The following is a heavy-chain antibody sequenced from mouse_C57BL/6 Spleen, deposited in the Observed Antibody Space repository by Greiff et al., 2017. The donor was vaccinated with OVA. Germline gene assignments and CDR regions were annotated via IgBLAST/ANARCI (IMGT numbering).Heavy chain of an antibody. CDR1: GYTFTDYY. CDR2: INPNNGGT. D-gene: IGHD2-4*01. V-gene: IGHV1-26*01. Sequence: EVQLQQSGPELVKPGASVKISCKASGYTFTDYYMNWVKQSHGKSLEWIGDINPNNGGTSYNQKFKGKATLTVDKSSSTAYMELRSLTSEDSAVYYCARTYYDYGYAMDYWGQGTSVTVFS. CDR3: ARTYYDYGYAMDY. J-gene: IGHJ4*01.